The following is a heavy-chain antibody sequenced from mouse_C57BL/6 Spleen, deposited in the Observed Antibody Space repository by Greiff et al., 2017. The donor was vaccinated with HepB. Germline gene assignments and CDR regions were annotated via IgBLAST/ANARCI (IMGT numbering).Heavy chain of an antibody. CDR2: IYPSASET. Sequence: VQLQQSGAELVRPGSSVKLSCKASGYTFTSYWMDWVKQRPGQGLEWIGNIYPSASETHYNQKFKDKATLTVDKSSSTAYMQLSSLTSEDSAVYYGARKRVGDREDYCDYWGQGTTRTVSS. V-gene: IGHV1-61*01. J-gene: IGHJ2*01. CDR3: ARKRVGDREDYCDY. D-gene: IGHD1-3*01. CDR1: GYTFTSYW.